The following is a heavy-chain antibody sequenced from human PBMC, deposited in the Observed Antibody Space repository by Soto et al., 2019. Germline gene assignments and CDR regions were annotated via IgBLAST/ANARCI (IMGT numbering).Heavy chain of an antibody. D-gene: IGHD1-26*01. Sequence: SETLSLTCTVSGGSISSYYWSWIRQPPGKGLEWIGYIYSSGSTNYNPSLKSRVTISVDTSKNQFSLKLSSVTAADTAVYYCARESGSYYDYYYMDVWGKGTTVTVSS. CDR2: IYSSGST. V-gene: IGHV4-59*01. CDR1: GGSISSYY. CDR3: ARESGSYYDYYYMDV. J-gene: IGHJ6*03.